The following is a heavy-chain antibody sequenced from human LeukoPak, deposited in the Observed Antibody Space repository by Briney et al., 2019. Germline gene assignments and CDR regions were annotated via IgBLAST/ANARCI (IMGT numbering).Heavy chain of an antibody. D-gene: IGHD2-2*01. V-gene: IGHV3-30*02. CDR2: IRYDGSNK. CDR1: GFAFSSYG. J-gene: IGHJ4*02. CDR3: AKSYCSSTSCYIDY. Sequence: GGSLRLSRAASGFAFSSYGMHWVRQAPGKGLEWVAFIRYDGSNKYYADSVKGRFTISRDNSKNTLYLQMNSLRAEDMALYYCAKSYCSSTSCYIDYWGQGTLVTVSS.